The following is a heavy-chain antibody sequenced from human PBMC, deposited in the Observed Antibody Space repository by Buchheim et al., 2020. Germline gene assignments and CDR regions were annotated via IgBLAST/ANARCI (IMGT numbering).Heavy chain of an antibody. V-gene: IGHV4-4*02. CDR1: GGSISSSNW. Sequence: QVQLQESGPGLVKPSGTLSLTCAVSGGSISSSNWWSWVRQPPGKGLEWIGEIYHSGSPHYNPSLKSRVPLPVDKSQNKSSLKLSSVTAADTAVYYCAREDSSGYLKGYFDLWGRGTL. D-gene: IGHD3-22*01. CDR2: IYHSGSP. CDR3: AREDSSGYLKGYFDL. J-gene: IGHJ2*01.